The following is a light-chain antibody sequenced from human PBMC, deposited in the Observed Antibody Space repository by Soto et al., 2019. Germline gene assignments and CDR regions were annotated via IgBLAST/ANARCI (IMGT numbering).Light chain of an antibody. CDR3: QQYGSSLRT. V-gene: IGKV3-20*01. CDR2: GAS. J-gene: IGKJ1*01. Sequence: ESVLTQSPGTLSLSPGERATLSCSASQSVSSSYLAWYQQKPGQAPRLLIYGASSRATGIPDRFSGSGSGTDFTLTISRLEPEDFAVYYCQQYGSSLRTFGQGTKVEIK. CDR1: QSVSSSY.